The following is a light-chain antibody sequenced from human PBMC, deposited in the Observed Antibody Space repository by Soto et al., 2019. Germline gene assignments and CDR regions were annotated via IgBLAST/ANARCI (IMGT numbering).Light chain of an antibody. V-gene: IGKV1-39*01. CDR3: QQSYSTPFT. J-gene: IGKJ3*01. Sequence: DIQMTQSPSSLSASVGDRVTITCRTSQSIRSSLNWYQQKPGKAPNLLIYAASRLQSGVPSRFSGSGSGTDFTLTISSLQPADFATYYCQQSYSTPFTFGPGTKVGIK. CDR1: QSIRSS. CDR2: AAS.